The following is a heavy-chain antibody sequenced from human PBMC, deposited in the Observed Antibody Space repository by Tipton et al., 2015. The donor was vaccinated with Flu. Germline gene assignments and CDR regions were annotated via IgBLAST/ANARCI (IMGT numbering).Heavy chain of an antibody. CDR3: ARLVSGGWYAVPDF. Sequence: TLSLTCAVSDYSISSGYYWGWIRQPPEKGLEWIGTIYHSGTTYYNPSLKSRVTISVDTSKNQFSLDLSSVTAADMAIYYCARLVSGGWYAVPDFWGRGTLVTISS. V-gene: IGHV4-38-2*01. D-gene: IGHD6-19*01. J-gene: IGHJ4*02. CDR2: IYHSGTT. CDR1: DYSISSGYY.